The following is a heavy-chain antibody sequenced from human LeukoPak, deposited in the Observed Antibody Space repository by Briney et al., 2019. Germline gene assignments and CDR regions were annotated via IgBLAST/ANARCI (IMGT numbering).Heavy chain of an antibody. D-gene: IGHD3-22*01. CDR3: TTVEGYDSSGYFSVY. V-gene: IGHV3-15*07. CDR2: IKSKTDGGTT. CDR1: GFTFSNAW. J-gene: IGHJ4*02. Sequence: PGGSLRLSCAASGFTFSNAWMNWVRQAPGKGLEWVGRIKSKTDGGTTDYAAPVKGRFTISRDDSKNTLYLQMNSLKTEDTAEYYCTTVEGYDSSGYFSVYWGQGTLVTVSS.